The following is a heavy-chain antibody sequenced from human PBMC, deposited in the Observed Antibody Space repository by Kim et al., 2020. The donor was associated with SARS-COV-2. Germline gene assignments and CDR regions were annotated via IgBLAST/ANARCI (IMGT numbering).Heavy chain of an antibody. V-gene: IGHV3-9*01. CDR3: ATTNYVQYYFDY. Sequence: GYADSVKGRFTISRDNAKNSLYLQMNSLRAEDTALYYCATTNYVQYYFDYWGQGTLVTVSS. D-gene: IGHD1-1*01. J-gene: IGHJ4*02.